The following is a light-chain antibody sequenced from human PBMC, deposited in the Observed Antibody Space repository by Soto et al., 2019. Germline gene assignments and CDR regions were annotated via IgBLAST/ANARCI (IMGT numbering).Light chain of an antibody. CDR3: QQSYSTPPWT. J-gene: IGKJ1*01. Sequence: QTTQSPSSLSASVGDRVTITCRASQSVSIYLNWYQQKPGKAPNLLISAASSLQNGVPSRFRGSGSGTDFTLTISGLQREDFATYYCQQSYSTPPWTFGQGTKVDIK. V-gene: IGKV1-39*01. CDR2: AAS. CDR1: QSVSIY.